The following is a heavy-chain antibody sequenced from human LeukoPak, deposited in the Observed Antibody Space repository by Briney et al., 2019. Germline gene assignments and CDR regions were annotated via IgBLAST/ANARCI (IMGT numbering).Heavy chain of an antibody. Sequence: SETLSLTCAVYGGSFSGYYWSWIRQPPGKGLEWIGEINHSGSTNYNPSLKSRVTISVDTSKNQFSLKLSSVTAADTAVYCCARALGGRFDPWGQGTLVTVSS. CDR2: INHSGST. CDR1: GGSFSGYY. CDR3: ARALGGRFDP. V-gene: IGHV4-34*01. J-gene: IGHJ5*02.